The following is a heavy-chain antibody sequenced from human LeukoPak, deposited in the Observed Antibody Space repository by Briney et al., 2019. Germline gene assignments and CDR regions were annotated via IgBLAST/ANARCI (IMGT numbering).Heavy chain of an antibody. D-gene: IGHD2-21*01. Sequence: PGGSLRLSCAASGFTFSDHAMHWARQAPGKGPEWVAFIQYDGSNENYVESVRGRFTISRDNSKNTMYLQMNSLTAEDTAVYYCAKDLSRNYCVDYWGQGALVTVSS. V-gene: IGHV3-30*02. CDR3: AKDLSRNYCVDY. J-gene: IGHJ4*02. CDR2: IQYDGSNE. CDR1: GFTFSDHA.